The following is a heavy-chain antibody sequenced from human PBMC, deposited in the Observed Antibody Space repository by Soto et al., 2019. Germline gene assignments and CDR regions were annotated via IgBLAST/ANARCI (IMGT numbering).Heavy chain of an antibody. D-gene: IGHD4-17*01. CDR1: GYTFTSYG. Sequence: QVQLVQSGAEVKKPGASVKVSCKASGYTFTSYGISWVRQAPGQGLEWMGWISAYNGNTNYAQKLQGRVTMTTDTATSTAYMELRSRRSDDTAVYYCARDEWSLTTVTTGFDYWGQGTLVTVSS. V-gene: IGHV1-18*01. J-gene: IGHJ4*02. CDR3: ARDEWSLTTVTTGFDY. CDR2: ISAYNGNT.